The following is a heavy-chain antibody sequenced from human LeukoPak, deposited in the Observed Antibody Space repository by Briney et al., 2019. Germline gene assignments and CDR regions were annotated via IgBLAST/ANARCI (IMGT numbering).Heavy chain of an antibody. CDR2: INHSGST. V-gene: IGHV4-34*01. J-gene: IGHJ4*02. CDR1: GGSFSGYY. Sequence: PSETLSLTCAVYGGSFSGYYWSWIRQPPGKGLEWIGEINHSGSTNYNPSLKSRVTISVDTSKSQFSLKLSSVTAADTAVYYCARVRYNWNGGYFDYWGQGTLVTVSS. D-gene: IGHD1-20*01. CDR3: ARVRYNWNGGYFDY.